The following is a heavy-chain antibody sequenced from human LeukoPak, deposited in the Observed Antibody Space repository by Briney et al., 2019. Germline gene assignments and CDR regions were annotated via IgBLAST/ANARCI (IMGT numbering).Heavy chain of an antibody. J-gene: IGHJ3*02. D-gene: IGHD4-23*01. CDR3: AREGGNPTRGDAFDI. Sequence: PSETLSLTCTVSGGSISSGGYYWSWIRQHPGKGLEWIGYIYYSGSTYYNPSLKSRVTISVDTSKNQFSLKLSSVTAADTAVYYCAREGGNPTRGDAFDIWGQGTMVTVSS. V-gene: IGHV4-31*03. CDR2: IYYSGST. CDR1: GGSISSGGYY.